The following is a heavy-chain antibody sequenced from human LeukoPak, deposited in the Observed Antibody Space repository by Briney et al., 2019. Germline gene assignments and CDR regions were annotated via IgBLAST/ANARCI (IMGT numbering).Heavy chain of an antibody. CDR3: TRRNYYDTAVYAGWGEYYFDY. J-gene: IGHJ4*02. CDR2: ISSSSNYI. Sequence: PGGSLRLSCAASGFTFNSYSMTWVRQAPGKGLEWVSSISSSSNYIYSAASVKGRFTISRDNARNSLYLQMNSLRAEDTAVYYCTRRNYYDTAVYAGWGEYYFDYWGQGTLVTVSS. D-gene: IGHD3-22*01. V-gene: IGHV3-21*01. CDR1: GFTFNSYS.